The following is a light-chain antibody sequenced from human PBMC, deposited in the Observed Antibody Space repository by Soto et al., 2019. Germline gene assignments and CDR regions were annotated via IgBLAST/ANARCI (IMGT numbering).Light chain of an antibody. CDR1: QGVTSSY. CDR3: QPYDTSSVT. CDR2: GAF. V-gene: IGKV3-20*01. Sequence: EIVLTQSPGTLSLSPGERATLSCRASQGVTSSYLAWYQQKPGQAPRLLIFGAFNRATGIPDRFRGSGSGTDFTLTISRLEPEDFAVYYCQPYDTSSVTLGQGTRLEIK. J-gene: IGKJ5*01.